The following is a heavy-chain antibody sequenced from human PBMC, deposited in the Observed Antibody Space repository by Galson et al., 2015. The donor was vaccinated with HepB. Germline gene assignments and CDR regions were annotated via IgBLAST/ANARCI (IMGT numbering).Heavy chain of an antibody. V-gene: IGHV3-30*03. CDR3: ARDPVGLIVIVMPWGPYFDN. CDR1: GFSFSHYW. CDR2: ISFDGKKR. Sequence: SLRLSCAASGFSFSHYWMSWVRQAPGKGLEWVAFISFDGKKRYYADSVRGRFTISRDNSKNTLYLQLNSLRPEDTAVYYCARDPVGLIVIVMPWGPYFDNWGQGTLVTVSS. D-gene: IGHD2-21*01. J-gene: IGHJ4*02.